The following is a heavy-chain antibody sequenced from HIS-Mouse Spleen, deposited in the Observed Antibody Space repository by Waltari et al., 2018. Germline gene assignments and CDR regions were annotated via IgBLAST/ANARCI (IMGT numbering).Heavy chain of an antibody. V-gene: IGHV2-70*15. D-gene: IGHD6-19*01. CDR3: ARIAEGYSSGWYAFDY. CDR2: IDWDDDK. CDR1: GFSLSTSVMC. Sequence: QVTLRESGPALVKPTQTLTLTCNFSGFSLSTSVMCLSWIRQPPGKALEWLARIDWDDDKYYSTSLKTRLTISKDTSKNQVVLTMTNMDPVDTATYYCARIAEGYSSGWYAFDYWGQGTLVTVSS. J-gene: IGHJ4*02.